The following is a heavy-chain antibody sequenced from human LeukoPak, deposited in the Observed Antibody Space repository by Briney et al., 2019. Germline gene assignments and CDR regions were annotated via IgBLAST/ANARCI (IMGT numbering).Heavy chain of an antibody. D-gene: IGHD3-16*02. CDR3: ASAQGGVILPDCFHH. CDR2: ISSSGNYI. Sequence: PGGSLRLSCAASGFTSSSYNMNWVGQAPGKGLEWVSSISSSGNYIYYADSLKGRFTISRDNAKNSLYLQMNSLRADDTAVYFCASAQGGVILPDCFHHWGQGTLVTVSS. J-gene: IGHJ1*01. V-gene: IGHV3-21*01. CDR1: GFTSSSYN.